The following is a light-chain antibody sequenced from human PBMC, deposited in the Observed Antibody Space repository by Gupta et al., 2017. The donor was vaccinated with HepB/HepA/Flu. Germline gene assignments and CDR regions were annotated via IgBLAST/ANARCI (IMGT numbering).Light chain of an antibody. CDR3: CSYAGSYTVV. CDR1: ISAVACHDY. V-gene: IGLV2-11*01. J-gene: IGLJ2*01. Sequence: QSALTAPRPVLGSPGQSVPASCTGAISAVACHDYVPWYQQQPSKAPKLMIYDVSNRPSGVPDRFSGSTSGNTASRTISGLQAEDEADYYCCSYAGSYTVVFGGGTKLTVL. CDR2: DVS.